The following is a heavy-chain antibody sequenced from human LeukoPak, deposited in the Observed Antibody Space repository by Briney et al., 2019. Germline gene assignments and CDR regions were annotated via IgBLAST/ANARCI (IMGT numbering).Heavy chain of an antibody. V-gene: IGHV3-23*01. CDR3: SKAGDTNYYRHGDY. Sequence: PGGSVRLSCATSGFTFSSYPMSWVRQAPGRGLEWVSVISGNSGATYYADSVKGRFTISRDNAKNTVYLQMNNLRGEDTALYYCSKAGDTNYYRHGDYWGQGTLATVSS. CDR2: ISGNSGAT. D-gene: IGHD4-11*01. CDR1: GFTFSSYP. J-gene: IGHJ4*02.